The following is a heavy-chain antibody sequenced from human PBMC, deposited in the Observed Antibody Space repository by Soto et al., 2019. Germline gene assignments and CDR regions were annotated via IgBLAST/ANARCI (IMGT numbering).Heavy chain of an antibody. Sequence: QVQLVQSGGEVKMPGASVKVSCKASGYTFTSYHITWVRQAPGQGLEWMGWISAYNGNTNYAQNFQGRVSMTTASSTTTAYMELRNLRSDDTAVYYCARSTSSAWYFCDYWGLGTLVTVSS. D-gene: IGHD6-19*01. J-gene: IGHJ4*02. V-gene: IGHV1-18*01. CDR3: ARSTSSAWYFCDY. CDR1: GYTFTSYH. CDR2: ISAYNGNT.